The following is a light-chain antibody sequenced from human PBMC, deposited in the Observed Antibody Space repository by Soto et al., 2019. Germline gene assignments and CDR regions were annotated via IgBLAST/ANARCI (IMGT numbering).Light chain of an antibody. J-gene: IGKJ4*01. V-gene: IGKV1-13*02. Sequence: AIQLTQSPSSLSASVGDRVTITCRASQGISSALAWYQQKPGKAPKLLIYDASSLESGVPSRFSGSGSGTDFTLTISSLQPEDFATYYCQQFNSYRPLTFGGGTKVEIK. CDR3: QQFNSYRPLT. CDR1: QGISSA. CDR2: DAS.